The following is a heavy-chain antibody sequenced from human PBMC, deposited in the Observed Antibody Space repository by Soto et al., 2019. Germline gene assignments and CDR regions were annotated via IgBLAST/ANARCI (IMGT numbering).Heavy chain of an antibody. CDR2: IHYSGRT. Sequence: SETLSLTCSVSNGSISGFYWTWIRQPPGKILEWIGYIHYSGRTDYNPSLTSRATMSVDTSKNQFSLNLKSITAADTAVYYCVRVGVGSGNHFDSWGRGTLVTVSS. J-gene: IGHJ4*02. CDR1: NGSISGFY. CDR3: VRVGVGSGNHFDS. V-gene: IGHV4-59*12. D-gene: IGHD1-26*01.